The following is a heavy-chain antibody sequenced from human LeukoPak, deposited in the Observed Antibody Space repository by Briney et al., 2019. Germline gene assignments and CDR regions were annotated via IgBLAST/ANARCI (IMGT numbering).Heavy chain of an antibody. CDR3: AKSSSITICQLYDFDY. J-gene: IGHJ4*02. Sequence: GGSLRLSCAASGFTFSSYGMHWVRQAPGKGLEWVAVIWYDGSNKYYADSVRGRFTISRDNSKNTLYLQMNSLRAEDTAVYYCAKSSSITICQLYDFDYWGQGTLVTVSS. CDR2: IWYDGSNK. D-gene: IGHD3-3*01. V-gene: IGHV3-33*06. CDR1: GFTFSSYG.